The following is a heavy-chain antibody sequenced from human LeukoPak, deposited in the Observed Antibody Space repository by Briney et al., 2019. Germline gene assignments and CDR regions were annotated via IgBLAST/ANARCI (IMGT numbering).Heavy chain of an antibody. CDR1: GFTFSSYG. J-gene: IGHJ6*03. CDR2: IYSGGST. CDR3: ARATLGDYYYMDV. D-gene: IGHD5-12*01. Sequence: GGSLRLSCAASGFTFSSYGMHWVRQAPGKGLEWVSVIYSGGSTYYADSVKGRFTISRDNSKNTLYLQMNSLRAEDTAVYYCARATLGDYYYMDVWGKGTTVTVSS. V-gene: IGHV3-NL1*01.